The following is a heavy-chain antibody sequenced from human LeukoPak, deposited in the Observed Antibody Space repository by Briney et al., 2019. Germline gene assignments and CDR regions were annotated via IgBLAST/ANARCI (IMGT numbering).Heavy chain of an antibody. Sequence: SETLALTCTVSGGSISSSTTYYRGWIRQSPGKGLEWSGGIYYSGSAYYNPSLKSRVTISVDTSKNQFCLNLRTVSAADTAVYYCASDCGGDCYSGFDYWDQGILVTVSS. CDR1: GGSISSSTTYY. V-gene: IGHV4-39*01. J-gene: IGHJ4*02. D-gene: IGHD2-21*02. CDR3: ASDCGGDCYSGFDY. CDR2: IYYSGSA.